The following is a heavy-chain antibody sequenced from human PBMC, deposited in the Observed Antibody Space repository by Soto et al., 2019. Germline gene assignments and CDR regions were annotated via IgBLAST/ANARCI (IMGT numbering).Heavy chain of an antibody. V-gene: IGHV4-31*03. CDR2: IYYSGST. Sequence: LSLPCTVSGGSISSGGYYWSWIRQHPGKGLEWIGYIYYSGSTYYNPSLKSRVTISVDTSKNQFSLKLSSVTAADTAVYYCARAHYGDYGYYYYYGMDVWGQGTTVTVSS. CDR1: GGSISSGGYY. CDR3: ARAHYGDYGYYYYYGMDV. J-gene: IGHJ6*02. D-gene: IGHD4-17*01.